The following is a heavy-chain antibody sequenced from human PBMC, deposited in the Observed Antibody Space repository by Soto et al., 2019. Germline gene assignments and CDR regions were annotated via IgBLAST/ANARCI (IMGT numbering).Heavy chain of an antibody. CDR2: IVSGGTT. Sequence: EVQLLESGGELVQPGGSLRLSCAASGFTFSAYTMNWVRQAPGKGLDWVSAIVSGGTTYYADSVKGRFTIFRDDSTNTLDLQMNNLRAEDTALYYCAKRHTTVATPANYFDYWGQGTLVTVSS. CDR1: GFTFSAYT. J-gene: IGHJ4*02. V-gene: IGHV3-23*01. CDR3: AKRHTTVATPANYFDY. D-gene: IGHD1-1*01.